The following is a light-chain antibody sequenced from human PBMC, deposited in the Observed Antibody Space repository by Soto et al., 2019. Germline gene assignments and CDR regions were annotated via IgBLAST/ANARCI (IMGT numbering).Light chain of an antibody. V-gene: IGKV1-5*01. J-gene: IGKJ4*01. Sequence: DIQMTQSPATLYASVGDRVTITCRASQSVRSWLAWYQQKPGTAPKLLIFDASRLESGLPSRFSGSASGTEFTLTISSLQPDDFATYSCQQYYNYPLPLGGGTKVEIK. CDR2: DAS. CDR1: QSVRSW. CDR3: QQYYNYPLP.